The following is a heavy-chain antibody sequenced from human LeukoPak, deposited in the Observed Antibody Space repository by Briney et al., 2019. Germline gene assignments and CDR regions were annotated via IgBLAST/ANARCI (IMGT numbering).Heavy chain of an antibody. Sequence: ASVKVSCKASGYTFTSYDINWVRQATGQGLEWMGWMNPNSGNTGYAQKFQGRVTMTRNTSISTAYMELSSLRSDDTAVYYCARTPTKGIAMGRGVIGWHNWCAPWGQGTLVTVSS. CDR3: ARTPTKGIAMGRGVIGWHNWCAP. D-gene: IGHD3-10*01. CDR1: GYTFTSYD. J-gene: IGHJ5*02. CDR2: MNPNSGNT. V-gene: IGHV1-8*01.